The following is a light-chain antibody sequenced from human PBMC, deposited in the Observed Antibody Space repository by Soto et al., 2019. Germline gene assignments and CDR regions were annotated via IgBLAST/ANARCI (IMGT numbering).Light chain of an antibody. CDR2: ATF. J-gene: IGKJ3*01. Sequence: EIVLTQSPATLSLSPGERATLSGRASQSSGTYLAWYQQRPGQAPRLLIYATFPRATGIPARFSGSGAGSDFTLSISKLEPEDVAVYYCQHSGSLFSFGPGTKVDFK. CDR3: QHSGSLFS. V-gene: IGKV3-11*01. CDR1: QSSGTY.